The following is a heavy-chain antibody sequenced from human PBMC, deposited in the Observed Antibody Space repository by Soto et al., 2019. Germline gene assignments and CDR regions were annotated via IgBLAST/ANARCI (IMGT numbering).Heavy chain of an antibody. J-gene: IGHJ5*02. CDR2: ISYDGSNK. V-gene: IGHV3-30*18. Sequence: GGSLRLSCAASGFTFSSYGMHWVRQAPGKGLEWVAVISYDGSNKYYADSVKGRFTISRDNSKNTLYLQMNSLRAEDTAVYYCAKDPGYSTPYNWFDPWGQGTLVTVSS. D-gene: IGHD1-1*01. CDR1: GFTFSSYG. CDR3: AKDPGYSTPYNWFDP.